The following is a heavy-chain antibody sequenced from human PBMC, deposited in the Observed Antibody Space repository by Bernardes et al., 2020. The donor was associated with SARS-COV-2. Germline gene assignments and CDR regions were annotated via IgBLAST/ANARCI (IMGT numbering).Heavy chain of an antibody. Sequence: SETLSLTCTVSGGSISSYYWSWIRQPAGKGLEWIGRIYTSGSTNYNPSLKSRVTMSVDTSKNQFSLKLSSVTAADTAVYYCARSHCSSTSCYNQNWFDPWGQGTLVTVSS. CDR1: GGSISSYY. CDR2: IYTSGST. D-gene: IGHD2-2*02. J-gene: IGHJ5*02. V-gene: IGHV4-4*07. CDR3: ARSHCSSTSCYNQNWFDP.